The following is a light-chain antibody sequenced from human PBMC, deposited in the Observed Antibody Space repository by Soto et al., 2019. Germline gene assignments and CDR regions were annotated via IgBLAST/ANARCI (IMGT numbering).Light chain of an antibody. CDR1: QSLSSW. CDR2: DAY. CDR3: QQYNSYLYT. Sequence: DIQMTQSPSTLSASVGDRVTITCRASQSLSSWLAWYQQKPGKAPKLLIYDAYSLESGVPSRFSGSGSGTEFTLTISSLQPDDFATYYCQQYNSYLYTVGQGTKLELK. J-gene: IGKJ2*01. V-gene: IGKV1-5*01.